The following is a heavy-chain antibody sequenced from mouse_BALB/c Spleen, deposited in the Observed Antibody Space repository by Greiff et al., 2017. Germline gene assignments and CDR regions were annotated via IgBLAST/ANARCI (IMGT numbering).Heavy chain of an antibody. CDR1: GYAFSSYW. D-gene: IGHD1-2*01. Sequence: QVQLKESGAELVRPGSSVKISCKASGYAFSSYWMNWVKQRPGQGLEWIGQIYPGDGDTNYNGKFKGKATLTADKSSSTAYMQLSSLTSEDSAVYFCARSDTTAFAYWGQGTLVTVAA. V-gene: IGHV1-80*01. J-gene: IGHJ3*01. CDR2: IYPGDGDT. CDR3: ARSDTTAFAY.